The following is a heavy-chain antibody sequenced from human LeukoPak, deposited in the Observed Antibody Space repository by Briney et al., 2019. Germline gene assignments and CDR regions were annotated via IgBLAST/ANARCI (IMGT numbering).Heavy chain of an antibody. CDR1: GFTFSSYA. CDR3: ARDIGSGRDNRYYYMDA. Sequence: GGSLRLSCAASGFTFSSYAIQWVRQAPGKGLEWVTLISYDGINKYYTDSVKGRFTISRDNSKNTVFLQMNSLRAEDTAVYYCARDIGSGRDNRYYYMDAWGKGTTVTVSS. J-gene: IGHJ6*03. V-gene: IGHV3-30*04. CDR2: ISYDGINK. D-gene: IGHD1-14*01.